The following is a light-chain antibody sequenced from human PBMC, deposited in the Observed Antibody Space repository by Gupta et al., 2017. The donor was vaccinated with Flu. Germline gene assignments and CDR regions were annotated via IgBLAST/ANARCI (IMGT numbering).Light chain of an antibody. CDR1: QSISSW. CDR2: KAS. J-gene: IGKJ1*01. Sequence: DIQMTQSPSTLSASVGDRVTITCRASQSISSWLAWYQQKPGKAPKLLSYKASSLESGVPSRFSGSGSGTEFTLTSSSLQPDDFATYYCQQDNSYWTFGQGTKVEIK. CDR3: QQDNSYWT. V-gene: IGKV1-5*03.